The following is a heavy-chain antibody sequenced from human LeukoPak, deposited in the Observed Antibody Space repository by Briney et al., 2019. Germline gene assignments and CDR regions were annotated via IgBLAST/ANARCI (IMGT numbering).Heavy chain of an antibody. J-gene: IGHJ4*02. D-gene: IGHD4-17*01. CDR3: ARDLSATVTTGNY. CDR2: INPNSGGT. CDR1: GYTFTSYY. Sequence: ASVKVSCKASGYTFTSYYMHWVRQAPGQGLEWMGWINPNSGGTYYAQKFQGRVTMTRDTSISTAYMELSRLRSDDTAVYYCARDLSATVTTGNYWGQGTLVTVSS. V-gene: IGHV1-2*02.